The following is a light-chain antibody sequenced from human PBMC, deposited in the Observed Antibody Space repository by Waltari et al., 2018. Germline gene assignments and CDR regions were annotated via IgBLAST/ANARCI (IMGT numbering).Light chain of an antibody. CDR3: SSYAGSNNLV. V-gene: IGLV2-8*01. CDR1: SSDVGAYNY. Sequence: QSALTQPPSASGSPGQSVTISCTGTSSDVGAYNYVPWYQQHPGKAPKLMIYEVSKRPSGVPDRFSGSKSGNTASLTVSGLQAEDEADYYCSSYAGSNNLVFGGGTKLTAL. J-gene: IGLJ2*01. CDR2: EVS.